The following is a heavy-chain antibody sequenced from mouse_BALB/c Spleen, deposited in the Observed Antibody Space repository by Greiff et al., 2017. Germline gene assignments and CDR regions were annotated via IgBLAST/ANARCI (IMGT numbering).Heavy chain of an antibody. Sequence: QVQLKESGPGLVAPSQSLSITCTVSGFSLTSYGVHWVRQPPGKGLEWLGVIWAGGSTNYNSALMSRLSISKDNSKSQVFLKMNSLQTDDTAMYYCARDITTALSGDYFDYWGQGTTLTVSS. CDR1: GFSLTSYG. CDR2: IWAGGST. V-gene: IGHV2-9*02. J-gene: IGHJ2*01. CDR3: ARDITTALSGDYFDY. D-gene: IGHD1-1*01.